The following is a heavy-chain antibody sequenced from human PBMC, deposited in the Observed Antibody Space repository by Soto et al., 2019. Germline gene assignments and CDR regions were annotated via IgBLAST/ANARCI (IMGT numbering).Heavy chain of an antibody. D-gene: IGHD2-21*01. Sequence: LSLTFTVSVGSISRYFWSWIRQSPGNGLEWIGYIFYTGSTTYNPSLKSRVTISIDTSKNQFSLKLSSLTAADAAVYYCAHFSDLEWFDPWGQGTMVTV. V-gene: IGHV4-59*01. CDR3: AHFSDLEWFDP. J-gene: IGHJ5*02. CDR2: IFYTGST. CDR1: VGSISRYF.